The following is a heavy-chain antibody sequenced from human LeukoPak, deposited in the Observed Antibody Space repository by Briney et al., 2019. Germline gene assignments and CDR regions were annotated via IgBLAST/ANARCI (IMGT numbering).Heavy chain of an antibody. Sequence: GGSLRLSCAASGFTFSSYGMHWVRQAPGKGLEWVAVISYDGSNKYYADSVKGRFTISRDNSKNTLYLQMNSLRAEDTAVYYCAKEGRSNYVPGAFDIWGQGTMVTVSS. V-gene: IGHV3-30*18. CDR3: AKEGRSNYVPGAFDI. D-gene: IGHD4-11*01. CDR1: GFTFSSYG. CDR2: ISYDGSNK. J-gene: IGHJ3*02.